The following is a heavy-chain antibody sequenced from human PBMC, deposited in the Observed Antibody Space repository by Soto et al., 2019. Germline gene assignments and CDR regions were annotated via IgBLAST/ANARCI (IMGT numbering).Heavy chain of an antibody. CDR2: ISGPGTTT. D-gene: IGHD6-19*01. Sequence: GGSLTLSCVASGFTFSDYYMDWIRQAPGKGLEWISYISGPGTTTVYADSVKGRFTISRDNAKNSLFLQMDSLRAEDTAMYFCARVGFASAWYRQYYFDYWGQGALVTVSS. V-gene: IGHV3-11*01. CDR1: GFTFSDYY. CDR3: ARVGFASAWYRQYYFDY. J-gene: IGHJ4*02.